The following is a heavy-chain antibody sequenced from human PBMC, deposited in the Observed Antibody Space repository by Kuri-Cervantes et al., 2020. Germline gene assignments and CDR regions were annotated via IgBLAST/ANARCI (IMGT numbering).Heavy chain of an antibody. D-gene: IGHD3-22*01. J-gene: IGHJ4*02. CDR1: GFTFSSYD. CDR2: IWYDGSNK. Sequence: GGSLRLSCAASGFTFSSYDMHWVRQAPGKGLEWVAVIWYDGSNKYYADSVKGRFTISRDNSKNTLYLQMNSLRAEDTAVYYCARRGFNYDSSGYPDYWGQGTLVTVSS. CDR3: ARRGFNYDSSGYPDY. V-gene: IGHV3-33*08.